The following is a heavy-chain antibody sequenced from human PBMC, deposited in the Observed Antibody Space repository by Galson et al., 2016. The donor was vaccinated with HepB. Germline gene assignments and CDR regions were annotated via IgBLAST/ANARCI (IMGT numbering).Heavy chain of an antibody. Sequence: QAPGKGLEWVAIISYDGADKYYADSVKGRFTISRDSSKNTLYLQMNSLRAEDTAMYYCAKDYLVGYLYYFGMDVWGQGTTVTVSS. CDR2: ISYDGADK. V-gene: IGHV3-30*18. J-gene: IGHJ6*02. CDR3: AKDYLVGYLYYFGMDV. D-gene: IGHD3-16*02.